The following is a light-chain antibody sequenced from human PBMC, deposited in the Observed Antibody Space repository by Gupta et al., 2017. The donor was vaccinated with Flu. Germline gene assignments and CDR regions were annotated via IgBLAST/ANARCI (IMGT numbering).Light chain of an antibody. V-gene: IGKV3-11*01. CDR3: QQRRNWPPT. CDR1: QSVSSY. J-gene: IGKJ2*01. Sequence: EIVLTPSPATLSLSPGESATLSCRSSQSVSSYLAWYQQKPGQAPRLLIYDASNRATGIPARFSGSGSGTDFTLTISSLEPEDFAVYYCQQRRNWPPTFGQGTKLEIK. CDR2: DAS.